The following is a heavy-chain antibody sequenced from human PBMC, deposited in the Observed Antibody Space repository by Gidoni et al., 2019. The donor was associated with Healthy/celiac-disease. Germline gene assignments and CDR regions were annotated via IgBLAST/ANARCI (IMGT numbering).Heavy chain of an antibody. Sequence: EVQLVEYGGGLVQPGGSLRLSGAAAGVTSSSDSMNWVRQAPGKGLEWVSYISSSSSTIYYADSVKGRFTISRDNAKNSLYLQMNSLRAEDTAVYYCARDSSTMVQGDSYYMDVWGKGTTVTVSS. CDR1: GVTSSSDS. V-gene: IGHV3-48*01. CDR2: ISSSSSTI. J-gene: IGHJ6*03. CDR3: ARDSSTMVQGDSYYMDV. D-gene: IGHD3-10*01.